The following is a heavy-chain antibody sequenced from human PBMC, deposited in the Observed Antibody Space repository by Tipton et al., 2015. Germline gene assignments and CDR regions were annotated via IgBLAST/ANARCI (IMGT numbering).Heavy chain of an antibody. V-gene: IGHV3-23*01. Sequence: SLRLSCAAAGFTFSDNAFSWVRQAPGKGLEWVSAIVTNTYHADSVKGRFTISRDNSKSTLYLQMSSLRAEDTAVYYCAKELKRRDGYTLGFDYWGQGALVTVSS. J-gene: IGHJ4*02. D-gene: IGHD5-24*01. CDR1: GFTFSDNA. CDR2: IVTNT. CDR3: AKELKRRDGYTLGFDY.